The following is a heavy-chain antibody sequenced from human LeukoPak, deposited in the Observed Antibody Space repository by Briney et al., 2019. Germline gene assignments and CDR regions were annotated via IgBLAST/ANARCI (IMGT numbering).Heavy chain of an antibody. D-gene: IGHD2-15*01. V-gene: IGHV4-59*01. Sequence: SETLSLTCTVSGGSISSYHWSWIRQPPGKELEWIGYIFYTGSTNYNPSLKTRVTISLDTSKNQFSLKLSSVTAADTAAYYCARSTHNYSLGYYLDYWGQGTLVTVSS. CDR3: ARSTHNYSLGYYLDY. J-gene: IGHJ4*01. CDR1: GGSISSYH. CDR2: IFYTGST.